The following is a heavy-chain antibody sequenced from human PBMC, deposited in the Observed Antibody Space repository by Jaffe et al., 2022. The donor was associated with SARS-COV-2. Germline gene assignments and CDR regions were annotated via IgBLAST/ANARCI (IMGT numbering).Heavy chain of an antibody. D-gene: IGHD6-13*01. J-gene: IGHJ5*02. CDR1: GFTFSSYA. CDR2: ISGSGGST. V-gene: IGHV3-23*01. Sequence: EVQLLESGGGLVQPGGSLRLSCAASGFTFSSYAMSWVRQAPGKGLEWVSAISGSGGSTYYADSVKGRFTISRDNSKNTLYLQMNSLRAEDTAVYYCARHSSSWYWGLFGGWFDPWGQGTLVTVSS. CDR3: ARHSSSWYWGLFGGWFDP.